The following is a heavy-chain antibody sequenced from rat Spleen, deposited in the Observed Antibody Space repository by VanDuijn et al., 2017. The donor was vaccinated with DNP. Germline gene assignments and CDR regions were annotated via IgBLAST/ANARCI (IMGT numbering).Heavy chain of an antibody. D-gene: IGHD1-11*01. Sequence: EVQLVESGGGSVQPGRSLKLSCAASGFIFSDYYMAWVRQAPKKGLEWVASISNGGGSTYYPDSVKGRFTISRDNAKNTLQLQMNNLRAEDTANYYYARDDGGPFDYWGQGVMVTVAS. CDR3: ARDDGGPFDY. CDR1: GFIFSDYY. J-gene: IGHJ2*01. V-gene: IGHV5-25*01. CDR2: ISNGGGST.